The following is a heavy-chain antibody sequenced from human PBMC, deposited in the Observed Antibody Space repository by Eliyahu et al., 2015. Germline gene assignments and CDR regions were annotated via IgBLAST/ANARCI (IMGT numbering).Heavy chain of an antibody. D-gene: IGHD3-22*01. CDR3: ARAYYYDSSGSDPFDC. J-gene: IGHJ4*02. V-gene: IGHV6-1*01. CDR1: GDXVSXNSXX. Sequence: QVQLQQSGPGLVKPSQTLSLTXAIXGDXVSXNSXXWNWXRQSPSRGLEWLGRTYYRSKYYSDYAVSVKSRVTISPDTSKNQFSLQLNSVTPDDTAVYYCARAYYYDSSGSDPFDCWGQGTLVTVSS. CDR2: TYYRSKYYS.